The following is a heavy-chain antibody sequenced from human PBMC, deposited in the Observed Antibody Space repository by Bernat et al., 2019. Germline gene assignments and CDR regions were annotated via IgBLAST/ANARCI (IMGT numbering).Heavy chain of an antibody. CDR1: GYTFINYG. Sequence: QVQLLQSGTDVKKPGASLRVSCKASGYTFINYGITWVRQAPGQGLEWMGWINPYNGNTNYAQTVQGRVTMTTATSTGTAYMEMTSLRSDDAAGYYCAAAPSQVPAANIWFDPWGQGTLVTVSS. V-gene: IGHV1-18*01. CDR2: INPYNGNT. D-gene: IGHD2-2*01. CDR3: AAAPSQVPAANIWFDP. J-gene: IGHJ5*01.